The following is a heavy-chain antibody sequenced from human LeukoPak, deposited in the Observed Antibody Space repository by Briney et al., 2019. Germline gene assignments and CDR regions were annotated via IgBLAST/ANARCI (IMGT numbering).Heavy chain of an antibody. CDR3: AKSKDSSAWTPFDY. Sequence: GGSLRLSCVASGFTFSSYAMSWVRQAPGKGLEWVSVISGSGADSVKGRFTISRDNSKNTLYLQMNSLRAEDTAIYYCAKSKDSSAWTPFDYWGQGTPVTVSS. CDR2: ISGSG. CDR1: GFTFSSYA. V-gene: IGHV3-23*01. D-gene: IGHD6-19*01. J-gene: IGHJ4*02.